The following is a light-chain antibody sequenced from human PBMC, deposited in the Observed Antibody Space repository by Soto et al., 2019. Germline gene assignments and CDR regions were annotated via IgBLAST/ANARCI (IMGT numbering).Light chain of an antibody. CDR1: SSDVGSYNF. J-gene: IGLJ3*02. CDR3: SSYAGSNNLNWV. V-gene: IGLV2-8*01. CDR2: EVS. Sequence: QSALTQPPSASGSPGQSVTISCTGTSSDVGSYNFVSWYQQHPGKAPKLMIYEVSKRPSGVPDRFSGSKSGNTASLTVSGLQAEDEADYYCSSYAGSNNLNWVFGGGTKVPVL.